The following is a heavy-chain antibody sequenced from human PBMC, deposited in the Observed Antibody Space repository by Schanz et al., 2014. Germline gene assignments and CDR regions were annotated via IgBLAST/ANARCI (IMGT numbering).Heavy chain of an antibody. Sequence: QVQLQESGPGLVKPSGTLSLTCAVSGGSISSSDWWSWVRQPPGKGLEWIGEIYHSGSTNYNPSLKSRVTITVDNPKKQFPRKVTSMTAADTAVYYCARGHHPRGITVAARGFDPWGQGNLVTVSS. CDR3: ARGHHPRGITVAARGFDP. V-gene: IGHV4-4*02. D-gene: IGHD6-19*01. J-gene: IGHJ5*02. CDR2: IYHSGST. CDR1: GGSISSSDW.